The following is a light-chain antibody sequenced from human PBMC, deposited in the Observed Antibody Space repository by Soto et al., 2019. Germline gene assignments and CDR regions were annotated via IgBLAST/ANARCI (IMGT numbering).Light chain of an antibody. J-gene: IGLJ3*02. CDR3: AAWDDSLNGVE. V-gene: IGLV1-44*01. Sequence: QSVLTQPPSTSGTPGQRVTISCSGSSSNIGSNAVNWHQQLPGTAPKLLIYNNNQRPSGVPDRFSGSKSGTSASLAISGLQSDDEADYYCAAWDDSLNGVEFGGGTKLTVL. CDR2: NNN. CDR1: SSNIGSNA.